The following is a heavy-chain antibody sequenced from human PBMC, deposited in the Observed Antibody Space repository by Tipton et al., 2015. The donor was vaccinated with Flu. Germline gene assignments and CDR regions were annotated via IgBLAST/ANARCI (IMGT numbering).Heavy chain of an antibody. CDR1: GFTFSSYS. D-gene: IGHD2-2*03. Sequence: SLRLSCAASGFTFSSYSMNWVRQAPGKGLEWVSSISSSSSYIYYADSVKGRFTISRDNAKNSLYLQMNSLRAENTAVYYCARGGYCSSTSCPYYYYMGVWGKGTTVTVSS. CDR2: ISSSSSYI. CDR3: ARGGYCSSTSCPYYYYMGV. V-gene: IGHV3-21*01. J-gene: IGHJ6*03.